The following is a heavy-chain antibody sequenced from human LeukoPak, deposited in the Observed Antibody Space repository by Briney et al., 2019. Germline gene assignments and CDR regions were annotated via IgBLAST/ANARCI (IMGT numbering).Heavy chain of an antibody. V-gene: IGHV4-31*03. CDR1: GGSISSGGYY. CDR2: IYYSGST. CDR3: ARGTRITMVRGVQPLYYFDY. Sequence: SETLSLTCTVSGGSISSGGYYWSWIRQHPGKGLEWIGYIYYSGSTYYNPSLKSRVTISVDTSKNQFSLKLSSVTAADTAVYYCARGTRITMVRGVQPLYYFDYWGQGTLVTVSS. D-gene: IGHD3-10*01. J-gene: IGHJ4*02.